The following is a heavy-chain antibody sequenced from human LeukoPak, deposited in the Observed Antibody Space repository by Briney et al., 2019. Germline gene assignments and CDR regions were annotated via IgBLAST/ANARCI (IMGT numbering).Heavy chain of an antibody. D-gene: IGHD6-19*01. CDR3: ARASSDWYHWFDP. J-gene: IGHJ5*02. CDR1: GFTFSSYE. V-gene: IGHV3-48*03. CDR2: ISSSGSTI. Sequence: GGSLRLSCAASGFTFSSYEMNWVRQAPGKGLEWVSYISSSGSTIYYADSVKGRCTIYRDNSKNTLYLQMNRLRAEDTAVYYCARASSDWYHWFDPWGQGTLVTVSS.